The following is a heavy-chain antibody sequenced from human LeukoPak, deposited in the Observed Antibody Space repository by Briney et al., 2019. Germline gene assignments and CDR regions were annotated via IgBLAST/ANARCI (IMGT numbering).Heavy chain of an antibody. CDR3: AKTGGRFWSGHYLGD. J-gene: IGHJ4*02. D-gene: IGHD3-3*01. CDR1: GGSISSYS. V-gene: IGHV4-59*01. Sequence: KPSETLSLTCTVSGGSISSYSWSWIRQPPEKGLEWIGYFYHSGSTNYNSSLMGRATISIDTSKNQIFLKLSSVTAADTAVYYCAKTGGRFWSGHYLGDWGQGTLVIVSS. CDR2: FYHSGST.